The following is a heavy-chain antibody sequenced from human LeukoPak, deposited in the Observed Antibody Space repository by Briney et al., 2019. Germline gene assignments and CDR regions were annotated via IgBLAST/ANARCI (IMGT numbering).Heavy chain of an antibody. V-gene: IGHV1-69*13. D-gene: IGHD3-3*01. Sequence: SVTVSFTASGGTFSSYAISWVRQAPGQGLEWMGGIIPIFGTANYAQKFQGRVTITADESTSTAYMELSSLRSEDTAVYYCARDRDITIFGVVIMRAFDIWGQGTMVTVSS. CDR3: ARDRDITIFGVVIMRAFDI. CDR2: IIPIFGTA. J-gene: IGHJ3*02. CDR1: GGTFSSYA.